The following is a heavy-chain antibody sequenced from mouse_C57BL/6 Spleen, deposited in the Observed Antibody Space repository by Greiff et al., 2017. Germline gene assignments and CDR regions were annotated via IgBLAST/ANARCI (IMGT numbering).Heavy chain of an antibody. J-gene: IGHJ1*03. D-gene: IGHD2-1*01. CDR1: GFTFSDAW. Sequence: EVKLVESGGGLVQPGGSMKLSCAASGFTFSDAWMDWVRQSPEKGLEWVAEIRNKANNHATYYAESVKGRFTISRDDSKSSVYLQMNSLRAEDTGIYYCTRLYYGNYGGYFDVWGTGTTVSVSS. V-gene: IGHV6-6*01. CDR2: IRNKANNHAT. CDR3: TRLYYGNYGGYFDV.